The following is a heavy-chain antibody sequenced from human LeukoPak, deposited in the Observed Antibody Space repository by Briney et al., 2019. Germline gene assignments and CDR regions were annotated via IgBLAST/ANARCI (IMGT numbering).Heavy chain of an antibody. D-gene: IGHD4-23*01. CDR1: GYSFTSYW. J-gene: IGHJ3*02. Sequence: GESLKISCKGSGYSFTSYWIGWVRQMPGKGLEWVGTFYPGDSDTRYSPSFQGQVTISADKSISTAYLQWSSLKASDTAMYYCARCTVVNGGVRTFDIWGQGTMVTVSS. CDR2: FYPGDSDT. V-gene: IGHV5-51*01. CDR3: ARCTVVNGGVRTFDI.